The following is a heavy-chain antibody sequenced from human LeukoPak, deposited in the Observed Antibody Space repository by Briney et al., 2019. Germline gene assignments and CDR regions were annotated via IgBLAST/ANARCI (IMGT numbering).Heavy chain of an antibody. Sequence: ASVKVSCKASGYTFTSYGTSWVRQAPGQGLGWMVWISAYNGNTNYAQKLQGRVTMTTDTSTSTAYMELRRLRSDDTAVYYCARGVLRFLEWLPYYYYMDVWGKGTTVTVSS. CDR3: ARGVLRFLEWLPYYYYMDV. V-gene: IGHV1-18*01. CDR1: GYTFTSYG. D-gene: IGHD3-3*01. J-gene: IGHJ6*03. CDR2: ISAYNGNT.